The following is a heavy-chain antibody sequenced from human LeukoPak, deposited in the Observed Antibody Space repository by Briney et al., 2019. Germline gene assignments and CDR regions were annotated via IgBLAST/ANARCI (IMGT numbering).Heavy chain of an antibody. CDR1: GFTFSSYG. CDR2: ISYDGSNK. Sequence: PGGSLRLSCAASGFTFSSYGMHWVRQAPGKGLEWVAVISYDGSNKYYADSVKGRFTISRDNSKNTLYLQMNSLRAEDTAVYYCAKESSSYFDYWGQGTLVTVSS. D-gene: IGHD6-13*01. CDR3: AKESSSYFDY. V-gene: IGHV3-30*18. J-gene: IGHJ4*02.